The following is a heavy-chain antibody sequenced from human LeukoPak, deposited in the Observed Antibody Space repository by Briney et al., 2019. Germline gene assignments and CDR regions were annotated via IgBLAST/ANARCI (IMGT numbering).Heavy chain of an antibody. J-gene: IGHJ4*02. CDR2: IWYDGGNK. D-gene: IGHD2-2*01. CDR1: GFAFSSYG. Sequence: PGGSLRLSCAASGFAFSSYGMHWVRQAPDKGLEWVAFIWYDGGNKYYADSVKGRFTISRDNSKNTLYLQMNSLRAEDTAVYYCARVAVGYCSSTSCYGDYWGQGTLVTVSS. CDR3: ARVAVGYCSSTSCYGDY. V-gene: IGHV3-33*01.